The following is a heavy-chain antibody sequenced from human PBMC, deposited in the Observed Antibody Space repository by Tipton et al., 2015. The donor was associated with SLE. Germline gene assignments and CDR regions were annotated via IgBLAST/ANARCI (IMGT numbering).Heavy chain of an antibody. CDR1: GFTYSGYA. D-gene: IGHD3-16*01. CDR2: IRADGSNK. CDR3: AGGTGAYFDH. J-gene: IGHJ4*02. Sequence: SGFTYSGYAMHWVRQAPGKGLEWVAFIRADGSNKDYADSVKGRFTISRDNSKNTLYLQMNRLRVEDTAVYYCAGGTGAYFDHWGQGTLVTVST. V-gene: IGHV3-30*02.